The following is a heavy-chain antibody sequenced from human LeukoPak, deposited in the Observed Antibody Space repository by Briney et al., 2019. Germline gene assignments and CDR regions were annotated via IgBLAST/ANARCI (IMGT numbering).Heavy chain of an antibody. J-gene: IGHJ4*02. Sequence: GSLSLSCEASGLMFSSNWMSWVRLAPGKGLEGVANIKEDGTEKYYVDSGKGRFTISRDNAKNSLYLQMNSLRVEDTAVYYCAKEGRSLQTYWGQGTLVTVSS. D-gene: IGHD5-24*01. CDR2: IKEDGTEK. CDR3: AKEGRSLQTY. V-gene: IGHV3-7*03. CDR1: GLMFSSNW.